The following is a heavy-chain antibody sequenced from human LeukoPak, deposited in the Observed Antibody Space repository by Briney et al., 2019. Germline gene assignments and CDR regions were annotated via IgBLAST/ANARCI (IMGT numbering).Heavy chain of an antibody. D-gene: IGHD5-18*01. CDR2: ISSNGGST. Sequence: TGGSLRLSCAASGFSFSNYGMHWVRQAPGKGLEYVSAISSNGGSTYYANSVKGRFTMSRDNSKNTLYLQMGSLSAEDMAVYYCARGPSYGTLDYWGQGTLVTVSS. J-gene: IGHJ4*02. CDR1: GFSFSNYG. CDR3: ARGPSYGTLDY. V-gene: IGHV3-64*01.